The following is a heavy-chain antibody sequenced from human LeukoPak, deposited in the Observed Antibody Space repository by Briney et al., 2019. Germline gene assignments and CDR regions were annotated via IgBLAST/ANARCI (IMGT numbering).Heavy chain of an antibody. D-gene: IGHD2-21*01. V-gene: IGHV4-59*01. CDR2: IYYSGST. CDR3: ARGGLEGGGASY. J-gene: IGHJ4*02. Sequence: SETLSLTCTVSGGSISSYYWSWIRQPPGKGLEWIGYIYYSGSTNYNPSLKSRVTISVDTSKNQFSLKLSSVTAADTAVYYCARGGLEGGGASYWGQGTLVTVSS. CDR1: GGSISSYY.